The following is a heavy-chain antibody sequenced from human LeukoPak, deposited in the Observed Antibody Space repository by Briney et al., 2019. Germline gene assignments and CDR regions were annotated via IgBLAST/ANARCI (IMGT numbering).Heavy chain of an antibody. CDR2: ISSSSSYI. D-gene: IGHD6-6*01. J-gene: IGHJ5*02. CDR3: ARDRIAARPGWFDP. CDR1: GFTFSSYS. Sequence: GGSLRLSCAASGFTFSSYSMNWVRQAPGKGLEWVSSISSSSSYIYYADSVKGRFTISRDNAKNSLYLQMNSLRAEDTAVYYCARDRIAARPGWFDPWGQGTLVTVSS. V-gene: IGHV3-21*01.